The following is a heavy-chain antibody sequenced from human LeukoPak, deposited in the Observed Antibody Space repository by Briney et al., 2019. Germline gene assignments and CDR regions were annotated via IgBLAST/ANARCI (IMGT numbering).Heavy chain of an antibody. D-gene: IGHD5-24*01. V-gene: IGHV4-59*01. CDR3: ARGAMATTPFFDY. CDR1: GGSISNYY. Sequence: KPSETLSLTCTVSGGSISNYYYWTWTRQPPGKGLEWIGYVYYTGSTNFNPSLKSRVTMSLDTSRNQFSLKLTSLTAADTAVYYCARGAMATTPFFDYWGQGTLVTVSS. CDR2: VYYTGST. J-gene: IGHJ4*02.